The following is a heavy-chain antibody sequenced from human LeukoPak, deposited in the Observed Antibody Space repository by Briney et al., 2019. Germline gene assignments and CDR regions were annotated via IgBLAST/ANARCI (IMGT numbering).Heavy chain of an antibody. CDR3: ARAPSEIGGYYPEYFRH. CDR1: GFTFSSYW. D-gene: IGHD3-22*01. Sequence: PGGSLRLSCAASGFTFSSYWMHWVRQAPGKGLVWVSRIKGDGNTNYADSVKGRFTISRDNAKNTVFLQMNSLRAEDTGVYYCARAPSEIGGYYPEYFRHWGQGTLVTVSS. J-gene: IGHJ1*01. V-gene: IGHV3-74*01. CDR2: IKGDGNT.